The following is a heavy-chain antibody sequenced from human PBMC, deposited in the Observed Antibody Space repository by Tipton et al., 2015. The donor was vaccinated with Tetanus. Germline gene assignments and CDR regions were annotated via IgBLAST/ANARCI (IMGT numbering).Heavy chain of an antibody. CDR3: AITTYDFWSGYYTPRVFDY. CDR2: IYPGDSDT. D-gene: IGHD3-3*01. V-gene: IGHV5-51*01. Sequence: VQLVQSGAEVKKPGESLKISCKGSGYSFTSYWIGWVRQMPGTGLEWMGIIYPGDSDTRYSPSFQGQVTISADKSISPASRHWSSLKASDTAMYYCAITTYDFWSGYYTPRVFDYWGQGTLVTVSS. J-gene: IGHJ4*02. CDR1: GYSFTSYW.